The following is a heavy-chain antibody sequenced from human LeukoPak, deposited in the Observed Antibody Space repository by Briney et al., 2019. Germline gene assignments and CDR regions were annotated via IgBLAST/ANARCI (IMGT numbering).Heavy chain of an antibody. Sequence: PGGSLRLSCAASGFTFSSYAMNWVRQAPGKGLEWVSGTGSTGVSTFYADSVKGRFTVSRDNSKNTLSLQMNSLRAEHTAVYYCAKDPGVVPAHYFDYWGQGTLVTVSS. D-gene: IGHD2-2*01. V-gene: IGHV3-23*01. CDR1: GFTFSSYA. J-gene: IGHJ4*02. CDR3: AKDPGVVPAHYFDY. CDR2: TGSTGVST.